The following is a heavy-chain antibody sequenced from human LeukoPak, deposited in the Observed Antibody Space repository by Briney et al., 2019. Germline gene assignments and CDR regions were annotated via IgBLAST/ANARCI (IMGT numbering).Heavy chain of an antibody. D-gene: IGHD4-17*01. CDR2: INSRGDST. Sequence: PGGSLRLSCAASGFTFSSYEMNWVRQAPGKGLEWVSSINSRGDSTYYADSVKGRVTISRDNAKNSLYLQMNSLRAEDTAVYYCARGTVDAFDIWGQGTMVTVSS. V-gene: IGHV3-48*03. CDR1: GFTFSSYE. J-gene: IGHJ3*02. CDR3: ARGTVDAFDI.